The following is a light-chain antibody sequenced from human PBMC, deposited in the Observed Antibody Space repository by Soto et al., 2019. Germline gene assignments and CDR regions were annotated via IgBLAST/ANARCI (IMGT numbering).Light chain of an antibody. J-gene: IGKJ3*01. CDR3: QPYRA. Sequence: DIQMTQSPSTLSASVGDRVTITCRASQSISSWLAWYQQKPGKAPKLLIYKASSLESGVPSRFSGSGSGTEFTLTISSLQPDDFATYYCQPYRAFGPGTKVDIK. CDR1: QSISSW. V-gene: IGKV1-5*03. CDR2: KAS.